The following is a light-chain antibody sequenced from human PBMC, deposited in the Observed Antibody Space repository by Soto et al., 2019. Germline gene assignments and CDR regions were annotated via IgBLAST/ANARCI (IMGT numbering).Light chain of an antibody. CDR1: NIGDKR. V-gene: IGLV3-21*02. CDR3: QVWDDRGLHVV. J-gene: IGLJ3*02. Sequence: SYELTQAPSVSVAPGQTARITCGGDNIGDKRVHWYQQRPDQAPVLVVYDDRDRPSGIPERFSGSNSGNTATLTISRVEGGDEADYYCQVWDDRGLHVVFGGGTKLTVL. CDR2: DDR.